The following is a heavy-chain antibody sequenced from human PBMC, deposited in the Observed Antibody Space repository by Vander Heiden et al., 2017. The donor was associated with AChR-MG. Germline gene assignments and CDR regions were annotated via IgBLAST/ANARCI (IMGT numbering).Heavy chain of an antibody. Sequence: EVQLLESGGGLVQPGGSLRLPCAASGFTFSSYAMSWVRQARGKGLEWVAAVRGSGGSTYYADSVKGRFTSSRDNSKNTLYLQMNSLRAEDTAVYYCARRSMVRGALFDPWGQGTLVTVSS. CDR2: VRGSGGST. J-gene: IGHJ5*02. CDR3: ARRSMVRGALFDP. CDR1: GFTFSSYA. D-gene: IGHD3-10*01. V-gene: IGHV3-23*01.